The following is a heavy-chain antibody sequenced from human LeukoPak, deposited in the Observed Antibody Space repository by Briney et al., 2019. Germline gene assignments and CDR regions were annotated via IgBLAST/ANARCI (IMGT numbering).Heavy chain of an antibody. D-gene: IGHD6-13*01. Sequence: GGSLRLSCAASGFTFSSYGMHWVRQAPGKGLEWVAVVSYDETYKYYGDSVKGRFTISGDNSKNTLSLQMNSLRAEDTAVYHCAKGATEQLVRTNFDYWGQGTLVTVSS. V-gene: IGHV3-30*18. CDR1: GFTFSSYG. CDR2: VSYDETYK. J-gene: IGHJ4*02. CDR3: AKGATEQLVRTNFDY.